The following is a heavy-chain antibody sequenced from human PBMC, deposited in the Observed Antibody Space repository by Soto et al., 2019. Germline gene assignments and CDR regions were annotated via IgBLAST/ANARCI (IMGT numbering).Heavy chain of an antibody. J-gene: IGHJ5*02. CDR1: GFTFSNYG. D-gene: IGHD2-2*01. Sequence: SLRLSCAASGFTFSNYGMHWVRQAPGKGLEWVALIWYDGSNKYYADSVKGRFTISRDNSKNTLYLQMNSLRVEDTAVYYCARDSYPQLLSRYNWFDPWGQGTLVTVSS. CDR2: IWYDGSNK. CDR3: ARDSYPQLLSRYNWFDP. V-gene: IGHV3-33*01.